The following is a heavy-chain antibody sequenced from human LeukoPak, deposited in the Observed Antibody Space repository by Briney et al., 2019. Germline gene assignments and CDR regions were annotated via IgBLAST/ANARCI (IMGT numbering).Heavy chain of an antibody. V-gene: IGHV4-4*02. CDR3: ARYAHYDFWSGYYDYYMDV. J-gene: IGHJ6*03. D-gene: IGHD3-3*01. CDR1: GGSISSSNW. CDR2: IYHSGST. Sequence: NASETLSLTCAVSGGSISSSNWWSWIRQPPGKGLEWIGEIYHSGSTNYNPSLKSRVTISVDKSKTQFSLKLSSVTAADTAVYYCARYAHYDFWSGYYDYYMDVWGKGTTVTVSS.